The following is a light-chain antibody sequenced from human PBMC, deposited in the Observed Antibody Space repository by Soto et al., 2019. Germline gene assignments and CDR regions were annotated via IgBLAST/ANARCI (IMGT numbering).Light chain of an antibody. V-gene: IGKV3-15*01. Sequence: EIVMTKSPATLSVSPGERATLSCSASQSVSSNLAWYQQKPGQAPRLLIYGASTRATGIPARFCGSGSGTEFTLTISSLQSEDFAGYYCQQYNNWPPRGRTFGQGTQVAIK. J-gene: IGKJ1*01. CDR2: GAS. CDR3: QQYNNWPPRGRT. CDR1: QSVSSN.